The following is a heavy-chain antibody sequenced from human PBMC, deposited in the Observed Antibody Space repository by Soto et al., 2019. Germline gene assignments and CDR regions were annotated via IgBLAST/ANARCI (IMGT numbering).Heavy chain of an antibody. CDR1: GFTFSSYA. J-gene: IGHJ5*02. CDR3: AKGPYCSSTRCYEPEVGWFDP. Sequence: GGSLRLSCAASGFTFSSYAMSWVRQAPGKGLEWVSAISGSGGSTYYADSVKGRFTISRDNSKNTLYLQMNSLRAEDTAVHYCAKGPYCSSTRCYEPEVGWFDPWGQGTLVIVSA. D-gene: IGHD2-2*01. CDR2: ISGSGGST. V-gene: IGHV3-23*01.